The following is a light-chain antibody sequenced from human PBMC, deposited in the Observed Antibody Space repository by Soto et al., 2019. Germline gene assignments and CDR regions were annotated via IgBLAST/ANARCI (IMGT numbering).Light chain of an antibody. V-gene: IGKV3-20*01. CDR2: GAS. CDR3: QQYRRSSIT. J-gene: IGKJ5*01. CDR1: QSVSSSY. Sequence: EIVLTQSPGTLSVSPGERATLSCRASQSVSSSYLAWYQQKRGQAPRLLIYGASSRATGIPDRLSGSGSGTDFTLTITRLEPEDFAVYYCQQYRRSSITFGQGTRLEIK.